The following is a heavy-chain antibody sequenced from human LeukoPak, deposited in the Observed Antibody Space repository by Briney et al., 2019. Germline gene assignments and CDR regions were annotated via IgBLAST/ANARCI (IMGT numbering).Heavy chain of an antibody. CDR3: ARARPDGDYVIDY. V-gene: IGHV3-21*06. J-gene: IGHJ4*02. Sequence: GGSLRLSCAASRFIFSSYTMNWVRQAPGKGLEWVSSTSSRSNYIYYADSVKGRFTISRENAKNSLYLQMNSLRAEDTAVYYCARARPDGDYVIDYWGQGTLVTVSS. CDR1: RFIFSSYT. D-gene: IGHD4-17*01. CDR2: TSSRSNYI.